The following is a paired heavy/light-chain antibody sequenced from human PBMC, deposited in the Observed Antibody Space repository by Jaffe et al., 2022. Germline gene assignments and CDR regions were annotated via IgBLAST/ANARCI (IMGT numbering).Heavy chain of an antibody. Sequence: QVQLQESGPGLVKPSQTLSLTCTVSGGSISSGSYYWSWIRQPAGKGLEWIGRIYTSGSTNYNPSLKSRVTISVDTSKNQFSLKLSSVTAADTAVYYCAITSFAASHSWGGDYFDYWGQGTLVTVSS. D-gene: IGHD3-16*01. CDR3: AITSFAASHSWGGDYFDY. CDR1: GGSISSGSYY. V-gene: IGHV4-61*02. CDR2: IYTSGST. J-gene: IGHJ4*02.
Light chain of an antibody. CDR3: QAWDSSTAFYV. V-gene: IGLV3-1*01. Sequence: SYELTQPPSVSVSPGQTASITCSGDKLGDKYACWYQQKPGQSPVLVIYQDSKRPSGIPERFSGSNSGNTATLTISGTQAMDEADYYCQAWDSSTAFYVFGTGTKVTVL. CDR2: QDS. J-gene: IGLJ1*01. CDR1: KLGDKY.